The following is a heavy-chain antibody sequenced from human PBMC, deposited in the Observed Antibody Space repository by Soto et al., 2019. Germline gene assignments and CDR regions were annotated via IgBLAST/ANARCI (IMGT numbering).Heavy chain of an antibody. Sequence: EVQLVESGGGLVQPGGSLKLSCAASGFTFSAATLHWVRQAPGKGLEWIGRIRSQVPYATVDAASVQGRFTISRDDSKNTAYLLVSSLKVEDSAVYYCIRRLEYSTSWYVDYWGQGTLVTVSS. D-gene: IGHD2-2*01. J-gene: IGHJ4*02. CDR3: IRRLEYSTSWYVDY. V-gene: IGHV3-73*02. CDR1: GFTFSAAT. CDR2: IRSQVPYAT.